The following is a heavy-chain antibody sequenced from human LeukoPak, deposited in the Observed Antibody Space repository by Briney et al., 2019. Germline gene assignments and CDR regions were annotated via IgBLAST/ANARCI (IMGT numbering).Heavy chain of an antibody. CDR1: GGSISSGGYY. CDR2: IYYSGST. CDR3: ARGARARYFDY. V-gene: IGHV4-31*03. J-gene: IGHJ4*02. Sequence: PSETLSLTCTVSGGSISSGGYYWSWIRQHPGKGLEWIGYIYYSGSTYYNPSLKSRVTISVDTSKNQFSLRLSSVTAADTAVYYCARGARARYFDYWGQGTLVTVSS. D-gene: IGHD5-12*01.